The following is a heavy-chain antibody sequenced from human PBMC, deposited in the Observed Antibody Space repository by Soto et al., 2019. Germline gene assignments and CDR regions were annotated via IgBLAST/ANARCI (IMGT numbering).Heavy chain of an antibody. Sequence: ASVKVSCKASGYTFSIYYIHWVRQAPGQGLEWMGVINPSVGSTGYAQKFQGRVTMTRDTSTSTVYMELSSLRSEDTAMYYCAREIVDTAMDHWGQGTLVTVSS. CDR3: AREIVDTAMDH. CDR2: INPSVGST. CDR1: GYTFSIYY. V-gene: IGHV1-46*01. D-gene: IGHD5-18*01. J-gene: IGHJ4*02.